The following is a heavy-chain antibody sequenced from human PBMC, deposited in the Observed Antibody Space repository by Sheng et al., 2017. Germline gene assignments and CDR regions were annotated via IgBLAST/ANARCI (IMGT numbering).Heavy chain of an antibody. D-gene: IGHD3-22*01. CDR1: GFTFSSHA. CDR2: ISGSGVST. CDR3: AKSWSDYYYGADY. V-gene: IGHV3-23*01. J-gene: IGHJ4*02. Sequence: EVQLLESGGGLVQPGGSLRLSCAASGFTFSSHAMSWVRQAPGKGLEWVSAISGSGVSTYYADSVKGRFTISRDNSKNTLYMQMNSLRDEDTAVYYCAKSWSDYYYGADYWGQGTLVTVSS.